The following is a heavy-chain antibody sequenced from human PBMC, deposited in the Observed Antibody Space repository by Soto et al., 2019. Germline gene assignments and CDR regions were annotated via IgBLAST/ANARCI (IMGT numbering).Heavy chain of an antibody. CDR1: GGTLSSYA. J-gene: IGHJ6*02. CDR2: IVPIFGTA. CDR3: ARIGKDSSGYYPGWYYYGMDV. V-gene: IGHV1-69*13. Sequence: SVKVSCKDSGGTLSSYAISWVRQATGQGLEWMGGIVPIFGTANYAQKFQGRVTITADESTSTAYMELSSLRSEDTAVYYCARIGKDSSGYYPGWYYYGMDVWGQGTTVTVSS. D-gene: IGHD3-22*01.